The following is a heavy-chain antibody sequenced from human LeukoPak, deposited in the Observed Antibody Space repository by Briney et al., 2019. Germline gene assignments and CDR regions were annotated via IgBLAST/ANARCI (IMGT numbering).Heavy chain of an antibody. Sequence: KPSETLSLTCAVYGGSFSGYYWSWIRQPPGKGREWIGEINHSGSTNYNPSLKSRVTISVDTSKNQFSLKLSSVTAADTAVYYCAGKGASGAFDIWGQGTMVTVSS. D-gene: IGHD4/OR15-4a*01. CDR1: GGSFSGYY. V-gene: IGHV4-34*01. J-gene: IGHJ3*02. CDR2: INHSGST. CDR3: AGKGASGAFDI.